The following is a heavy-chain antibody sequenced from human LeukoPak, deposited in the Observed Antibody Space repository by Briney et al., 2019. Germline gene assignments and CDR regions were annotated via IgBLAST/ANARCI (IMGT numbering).Heavy chain of an antibody. CDR1: GFTFSSYS. Sequence: GGSLRLSCAASGFTFSSYSMNWVRQAPGKGLEWVSSISSSGSYIYYADSMKGRFTISRDNAKNSLYLQMKSLRAEDTAVYYCAREGSYDSSGYGDFDYWGQGTLVTVSS. J-gene: IGHJ4*02. CDR3: AREGSYDSSGYGDFDY. D-gene: IGHD3-22*01. V-gene: IGHV3-21*01. CDR2: ISSSGSYI.